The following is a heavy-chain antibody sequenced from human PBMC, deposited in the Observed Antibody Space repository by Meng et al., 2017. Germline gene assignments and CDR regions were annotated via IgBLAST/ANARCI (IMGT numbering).Heavy chain of an antibody. CDR3: ASHNDILTGGDAFDI. CDR2: IIPIFGTA. Sequence: SVKVSCKASGGTFSSYAISWVRQAPGQGLEWMGGIIPIFGTANYAQKFQGRVTITTDESTSTAYMELSSLSSEDTAVYYCASHNDILTGGDAFDIWGQGTMVTVSS. D-gene: IGHD3-9*01. V-gene: IGHV1-69*05. J-gene: IGHJ3*02. CDR1: GGTFSSYA.